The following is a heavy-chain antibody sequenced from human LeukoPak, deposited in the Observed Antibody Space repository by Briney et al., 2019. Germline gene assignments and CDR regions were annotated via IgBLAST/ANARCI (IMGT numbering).Heavy chain of an antibody. CDR3: AKWEQSTNAFDI. CDR1: GDSISRFY. Sequence: SETLSLTCNVSGDSISRFYWNWIRQPPGKGLEWIGYISYSGSSDYNPSLKRRLTNYNPSLKSRVTMSADTSKNQLSLRLNSVTAADTAVYYCAKWEQSTNAFDIWGQGTMVTVSS. V-gene: IGHV4-59*01. J-gene: IGHJ3*02. CDR2: ISYSGSSDYNPSLKRRLT. D-gene: IGHD1/OR15-1a*01.